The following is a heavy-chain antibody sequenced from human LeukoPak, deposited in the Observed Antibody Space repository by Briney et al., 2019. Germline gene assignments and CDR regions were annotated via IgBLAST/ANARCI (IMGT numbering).Heavy chain of an antibody. CDR3: ARDKGDYDTSGSLFVF. Sequence: GGSLRLPCAASGFTVSSNYMSWVRQAPGKGLEWVANIKQDGSEKYYVDSVKGRFTISRDNAKNSLYLQMNSLRAEDTAVYYCARDKGDYDTSGSLFVFGGQGTLVTVSS. CDR1: GFTVSSNY. J-gene: IGHJ4*02. V-gene: IGHV3-7*03. CDR2: IKQDGSEK. D-gene: IGHD3-22*01.